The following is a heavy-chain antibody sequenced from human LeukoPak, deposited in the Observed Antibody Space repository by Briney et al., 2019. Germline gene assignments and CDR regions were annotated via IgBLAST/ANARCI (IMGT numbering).Heavy chain of an antibody. V-gene: IGHV3-48*04. J-gene: IGHJ3*02. CDR2: ISSSSASSPTI. CDR3: ARDSASVGHNDAFDI. D-gene: IGHD2-15*01. CDR1: GFTFSDYA. Sequence: PGGSLRLSCAASGFTFSDYAMNWVRQAPGKGLEWVSCISSSSASSPTIYYVDSVKGRFTISRDNAKDSLYLQMHRLRVEDTAVYYCARDSASVGHNDAFDIWGQGTMVTVSS.